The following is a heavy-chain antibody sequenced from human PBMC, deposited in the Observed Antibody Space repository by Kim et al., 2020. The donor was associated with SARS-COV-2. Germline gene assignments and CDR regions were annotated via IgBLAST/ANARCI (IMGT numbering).Heavy chain of an antibody. CDR1: GFTFSSYA. CDR3: AKDLKMATKLAAGWFDP. D-gene: IGHD5-12*01. Sequence: GGSLRLSCAASGFTFSSYAMSWVRQAPGKGLEWVSAISGSGGSTYYADSVKGRFTISRDNSKNTLYLQMNSLRAEDTAVYYCAKDLKMATKLAAGWFDPWGQGTLVTVSS. J-gene: IGHJ5*02. CDR2: ISGSGGST. V-gene: IGHV3-23*01.